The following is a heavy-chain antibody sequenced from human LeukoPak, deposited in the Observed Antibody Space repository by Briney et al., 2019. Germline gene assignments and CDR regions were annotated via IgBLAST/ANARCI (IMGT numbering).Heavy chain of an antibody. V-gene: IGHV3-7*01. Sequence: GGSLRLSCAASGFTFSSYWMSWVRQAPGKGLEWVANIRQDGSEKYYVDSVKGRFTISRDNAKNSLYVQMNSLRAEGTAVYYCARGYWYFDLWGRGTLVTVSS. J-gene: IGHJ2*01. CDR2: IRQDGSEK. CDR3: ARGYWYFDL. CDR1: GFTFSSYW.